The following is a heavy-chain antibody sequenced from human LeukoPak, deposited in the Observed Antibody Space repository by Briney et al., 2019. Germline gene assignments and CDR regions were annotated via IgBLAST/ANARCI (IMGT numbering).Heavy chain of an antibody. D-gene: IGHD3-10*01. J-gene: IGHJ6*03. CDR3: ARGPSITMVRGGQWYYYMDV. CDR1: GYTFTGYY. V-gene: IGHV1-2*02. Sequence: ASVKVSCKASGYTFTGYYMHWVRQAPGQGLEWMGWINPNHGGTNYAQKFQGRVTMTRDTSISTAYMELSRLRSDDTAVYYCARGPSITMVRGGQWYYYMDVWGKGTTVTISS. CDR2: INPNHGGT.